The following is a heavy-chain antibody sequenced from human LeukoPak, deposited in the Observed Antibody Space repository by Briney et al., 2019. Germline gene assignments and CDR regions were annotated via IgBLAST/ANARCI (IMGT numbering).Heavy chain of an antibody. CDR1: GYTLTELS. Sequence: GASVKVSCKVSGYTLTELSMHWVRQPPGKGLEWMGGFDPEDGETIYAQKFQGRVTKTEDTSTDTAYMELSSLRSEDTAVYYCATDLAISGATGGIDYWGQGTLVTVSS. D-gene: IGHD1-26*01. V-gene: IGHV1-24*01. CDR2: FDPEDGET. CDR3: ATDLAISGATGGIDY. J-gene: IGHJ4*02.